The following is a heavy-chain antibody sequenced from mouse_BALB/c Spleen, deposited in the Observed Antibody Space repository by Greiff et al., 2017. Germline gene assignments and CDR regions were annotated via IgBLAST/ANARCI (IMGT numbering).Heavy chain of an antibody. CDR2: INPYNGGT. Sequence: EVQLVESGPELVKPGASMKISCKASGYSFTGYTMNWVKQSHGKNLEWIGLINPYNGGTSYNQKFKGKATLTVDKSSSTAYMELLSLTSEDSAVYYCARSMGEVYYYAMDYWGQGTSVTVSS. J-gene: IGHJ4*01. CDR1: GYSFTGYT. V-gene: IGHV1-18*01. CDR3: ARSMGEVYYYAMDY.